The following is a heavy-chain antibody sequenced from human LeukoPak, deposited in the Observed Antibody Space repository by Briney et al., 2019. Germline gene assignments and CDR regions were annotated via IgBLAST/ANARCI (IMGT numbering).Heavy chain of an antibody. D-gene: IGHD3-16*02. CDR1: GYTFTSYD. CDR3: AKDLNPYYDYVWGSYRHSWDAFDI. Sequence: ASVKVSCKASGYTFTSYDINWVRQATGQGLEWMGWMNPNSGSTGYAQKFQGRVTMTRNTSISTAYMELNSLRAEDTAVYYCAKDLNPYYDYVWGSYRHSWDAFDIWGQGTMVTVSS. J-gene: IGHJ3*02. V-gene: IGHV1-8*01. CDR2: MNPNSGST.